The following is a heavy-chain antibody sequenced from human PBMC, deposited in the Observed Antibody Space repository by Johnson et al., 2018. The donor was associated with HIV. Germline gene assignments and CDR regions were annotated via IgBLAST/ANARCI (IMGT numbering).Heavy chain of an antibody. J-gene: IGHJ3*02. CDR2: ISYDGSNK. CDR1: GFTFSSYA. D-gene: IGHD3-22*01. V-gene: IGHV3-30*04. Sequence: QVQLVESGGGVVQPGRSLRLSCAASGFTFSSYAMHWVRQAPGKGLEWVAVISYDGSNKYYADSVKGRFTISRDSSKNTLYLQMNSLRAEDTAVYYCARGGRVYDSSGYYAFDIWGQGTMVTVSS. CDR3: ARGGRVYDSSGYYAFDI.